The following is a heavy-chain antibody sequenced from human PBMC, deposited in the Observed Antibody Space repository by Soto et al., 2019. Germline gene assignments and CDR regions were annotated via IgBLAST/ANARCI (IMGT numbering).Heavy chain of an antibody. CDR3: ARAGSYYYDSSGYYYGFDY. D-gene: IGHD3-22*01. Sequence: QVQLQESGPGLVKPSETLSLTCTVSGGSVSSGSYYWSWIRQPPGKGLEWIGYIYYSGSTNYNPSLKRRVTISVDTSKNQFSLKLSSVTAADTAVYYCARAGSYYYDSSGYYYGFDYWGQGTLVTVSS. J-gene: IGHJ4*02. CDR2: IYYSGST. V-gene: IGHV4-61*01. CDR1: GGSVSSGSYY.